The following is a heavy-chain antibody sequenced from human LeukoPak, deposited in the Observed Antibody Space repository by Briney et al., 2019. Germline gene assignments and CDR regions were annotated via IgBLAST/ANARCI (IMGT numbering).Heavy chain of an antibody. D-gene: IGHD6-19*01. CDR1: GHTLTELS. Sequence: GASVKVSCKVSGHTLTELSMHWVRQAPGNGLKWMGGFDPEDGETIYAQKFQGRVTMTEDTSTDTAYMELSSLRSEDTAVYYCATPSIAVAGQYYFDYWGQGTLVTVSA. J-gene: IGHJ4*02. CDR2: FDPEDGET. CDR3: ATPSIAVAGQYYFDY. V-gene: IGHV1-24*01.